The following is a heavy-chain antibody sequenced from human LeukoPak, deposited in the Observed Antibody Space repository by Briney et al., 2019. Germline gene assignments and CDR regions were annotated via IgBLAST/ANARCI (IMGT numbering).Heavy chain of an antibody. D-gene: IGHD3-3*01. J-gene: IGHJ4*02. CDR2: IIPIFGTA. CDR1: GGTFSSYA. V-gene: IGHV1-69*05. Sequence: SVKVSCKASGGTFSSYAISWVRQAPGQGLEWVGGIIPIFGTANYAQKFQGRVTITTDESTSTAYMELSSLRSEDTAVYFCARSSPIVGVVIEGWYFDYWGQGTLVTVSS. CDR3: ARSSPIVGVVIEGWYFDY.